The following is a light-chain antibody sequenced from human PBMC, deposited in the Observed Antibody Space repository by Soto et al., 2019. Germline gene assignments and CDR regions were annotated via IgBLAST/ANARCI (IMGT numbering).Light chain of an antibody. CDR3: QQHSHWPPWT. J-gene: IGKJ1*01. CDR1: QNVRTF. CDR2: GAS. V-gene: IGKV3-11*01. Sequence: EVVLTQSPATLSLSPGERATLSCRASQNVRTFLDWYQQKPGQHPRLLIYGASNRATGSPARFSGSGSGTDFTLPISSLEPDDFAAYYCQQHSHWPPWTFGQGTRVEIQ.